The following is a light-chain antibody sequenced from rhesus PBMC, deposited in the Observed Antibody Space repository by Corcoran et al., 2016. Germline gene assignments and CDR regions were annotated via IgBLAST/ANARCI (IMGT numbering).Light chain of an antibody. V-gene: IGKV1-74*01. CDR1: ENVNTY. J-gene: IGKJ3*01. CDR3: QHSDGIPFS. Sequence: DIQVTQSPSSLSASVGDRVTITCRTSENVNTYLHWSQQNPGKPQRLLIYGASTLKSGVPSRFSGSGSGTDYTFTISSLQPEDVATYYCQHSDGIPFSFGPGTQLDIK. CDR2: GAS.